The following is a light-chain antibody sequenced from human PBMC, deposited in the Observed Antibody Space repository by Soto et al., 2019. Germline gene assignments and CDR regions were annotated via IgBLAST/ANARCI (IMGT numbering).Light chain of an antibody. CDR1: QSITPW. CDR2: QAS. Sequence: DIEMTQSPSTLSASVVGRVTSAFRARQSITPWLAWYQQKPVKVPKLLIYQASSLESGVPSRFSGRRSGTQFTLTINGLQPDDFATYYCQQYDNYKPLTFGGGIKVDI. V-gene: IGKV1-5*03. CDR3: QQYDNYKPLT. J-gene: IGKJ4*01.